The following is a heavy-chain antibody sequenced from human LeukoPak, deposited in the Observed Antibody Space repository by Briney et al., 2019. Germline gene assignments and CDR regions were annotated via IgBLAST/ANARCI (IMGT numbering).Heavy chain of an antibody. J-gene: IGHJ4*02. D-gene: IGHD3-10*01. CDR1: GASISSGGYY. Sequence: SETLSLTCTVSGASISSGGYYWSWVRQDPGKGLEWIGYIYYGGSTYYNPSLKSRITISVDTSKNQFSLELSSVTAADTAVYFCARADGGVRGYYFDYWGQGIMVTVSS. CDR2: IYYGGST. V-gene: IGHV4-31*03. CDR3: ARADGGVRGYYFDY.